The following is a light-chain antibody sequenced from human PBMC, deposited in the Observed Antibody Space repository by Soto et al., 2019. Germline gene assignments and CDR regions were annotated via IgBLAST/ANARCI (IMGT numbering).Light chain of an antibody. J-gene: IGKJ1*01. CDR2: DAS. CDR3: QQYNNWPPWT. CDR1: QSVSSN. V-gene: IGKV3-15*01. Sequence: EVVMTQSPATLSVSPGERATLSCRASQSVSSNLAWYQQKPGQAPRLLIYDASTRATGIPARFSGSGSGTNFTLTISSLQSEDFAIYYCQQYNNWPPWTFGQETKVEIK.